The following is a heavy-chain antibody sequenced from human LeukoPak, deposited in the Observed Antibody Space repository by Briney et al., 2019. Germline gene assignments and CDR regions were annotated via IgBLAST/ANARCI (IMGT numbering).Heavy chain of an antibody. D-gene: IGHD3-3*01. Sequence: SETLSLTCTVSGGSISSSIYYLGWIRQPPGKGLEWIGSIYYSGSTYYNPSLKSRVTISVDTSSDQFSLKLSSVTTAETDVYYCARCGYYDFWSGYNPARFDYWGQGTLVTVSS. CDR3: ARCGYYDFWSGYNPARFDY. CDR2: IYYSGST. J-gene: IGHJ4*02. V-gene: IGHV4-39*01. CDR1: GGSISSSIYY.